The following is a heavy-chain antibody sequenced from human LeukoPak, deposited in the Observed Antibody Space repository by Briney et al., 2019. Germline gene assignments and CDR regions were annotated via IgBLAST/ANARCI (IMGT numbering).Heavy chain of an antibody. CDR2: IYYSGST. CDR3: AREVEQLEHYFDY. J-gene: IGHJ4*02. D-gene: IGHD1-1*01. CDR1: GGSISSYY. V-gene: IGHV4-59*12. Sequence: PSETLSLTCTVSGGSISSYYWSWIRQPPGKGLEWIGYIYYSGSTNYNPSLKSRVTISVDTSKNQFSLKLSSVTAADTAVYYCAREVEQLEHYFDYWGQGTLVTVSS.